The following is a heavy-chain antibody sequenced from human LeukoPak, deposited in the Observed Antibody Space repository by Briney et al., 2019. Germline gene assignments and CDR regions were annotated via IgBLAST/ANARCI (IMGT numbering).Heavy chain of an antibody. CDR3: AREYRSSGYEIDY. D-gene: IGHD5-12*01. V-gene: IGHV3-66*01. CDR1: GFTVSSNY. J-gene: IGHJ4*02. Sequence: GGSLRLSCAASGFTVSSNYMSWVRQAPGEGLEWVSVIYSGGSTYYADSVKGRFTISRDNSKNTLYLQMNSLRAEDTAVYYCAREYRSSGYEIDYWGQGTLVTVSS. CDR2: IYSGGST.